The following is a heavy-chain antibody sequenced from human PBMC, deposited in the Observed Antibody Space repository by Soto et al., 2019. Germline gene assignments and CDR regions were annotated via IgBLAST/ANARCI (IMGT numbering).Heavy chain of an antibody. V-gene: IGHV1-58*01. J-gene: IGHJ6*02. Sequence: QMQLVQSGPEVKKPGTSVKVSCKASGFTFTSSAVQWVRQARGQRLEWIGWIVVGSGNTNYAQKSEERATITRDMSTSTAYVELGSRSSENTAVYYGAAGGSGGSNSQYYYDLDAWGQGTTVTVSS. CDR2: IVVGSGNT. CDR3: AAGGSGGSNSQYYYDLDA. D-gene: IGHD1-26*01. CDR1: GFTFTSSA.